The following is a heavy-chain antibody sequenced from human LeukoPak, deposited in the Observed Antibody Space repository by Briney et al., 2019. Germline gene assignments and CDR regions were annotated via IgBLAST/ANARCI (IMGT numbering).Heavy chain of an antibody. J-gene: IGHJ5*02. V-gene: IGHV3-48*04. CDR3: AAGWYTFAP. CDR1: GFTFSSYS. CDR2: ISSSSSTI. D-gene: IGHD6-19*01. Sequence: GGSLRLSCAASGFTFSSYSMNWVRQAPGKGLEWVSYISSSSSTIYYADSVKGRFTISRDNAKNSMYLQLSSLRVEDTAVYYCAAGWYTFAPWGQGTPVTVSS.